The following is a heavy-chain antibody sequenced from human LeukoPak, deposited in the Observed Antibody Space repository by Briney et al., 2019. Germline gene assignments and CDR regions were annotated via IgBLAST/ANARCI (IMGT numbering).Heavy chain of an antibody. CDR2: ISSSSSTI. CDR3: ARAGPYYHDSSGLLPFDY. V-gene: IGHV3-48*01. Sequence: QTGGSLRLSCAASGFTFSSYSMNWVRQAPGKGLEWVSYISSSSSTIYYADSVKGRFTISRDNAKNSLYLQMNSLRAEDTAVYYCARAGPYYHDSSGLLPFDYWGQGTLVTVSS. J-gene: IGHJ4*02. D-gene: IGHD3-22*01. CDR1: GFTFSSYS.